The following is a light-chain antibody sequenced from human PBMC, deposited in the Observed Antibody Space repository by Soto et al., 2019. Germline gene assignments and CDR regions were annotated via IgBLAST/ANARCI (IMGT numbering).Light chain of an antibody. CDR3: SSYRAGTTYV. CDR2: EVS. V-gene: IGLV2-14*01. Sequence: QSALTQPASMSGSPGQSITISCTGTSSDVGGYNYVSWYQHHPGKAPKLMISEVSNRPSGVSNRFSGSKSGNSASLTISGLQAEDEADYYCSSYRAGTTYVFGTGTKLTVL. CDR1: SSDVGGYNY. J-gene: IGLJ1*01.